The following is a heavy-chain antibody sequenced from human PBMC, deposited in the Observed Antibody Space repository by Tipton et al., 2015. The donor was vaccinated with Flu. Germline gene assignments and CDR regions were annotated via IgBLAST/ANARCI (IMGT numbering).Heavy chain of an antibody. J-gene: IGHJ3*01. CDR3: ATDHTYSVGASDV. CDR2: VNGDGTIT. V-gene: IGHV3-23*01. Sequence: SLRLSCAASGLTFSTSVMSWVRQAPGKGLEWVSVVNGDGTITHYADSLKGRFTISRDNSRNTLFLHMSSLRAGDTAVYYCATDHTYSVGASDVWCQGTMVTVSS. CDR1: GLTFSTSV. D-gene: IGHD2-15*01.